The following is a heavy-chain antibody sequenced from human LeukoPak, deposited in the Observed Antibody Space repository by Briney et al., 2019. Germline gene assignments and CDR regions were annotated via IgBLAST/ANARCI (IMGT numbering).Heavy chain of an antibody. CDR1: GGSMSPYH. V-gene: IGHV4-59*08. J-gene: IGHJ4*02. CDR2: IYYSGST. D-gene: IGHD6-19*01. CDR3: ARAVSGRFDY. Sequence: SETLSLTCTVSGGSMSPYHWGWIRQPPGRGLEWTGYIYYSGSTNYNPSLKSRVTISVDTSKNRFSLKLSSVTAADTAIYYCARAVSGRFDYWGQGTLVTVSS.